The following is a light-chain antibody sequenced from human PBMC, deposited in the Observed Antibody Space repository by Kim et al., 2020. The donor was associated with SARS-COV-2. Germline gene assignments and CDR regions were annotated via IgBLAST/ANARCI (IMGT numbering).Light chain of an antibody. CDR1: KLEARY. V-gene: IGLV3-1*01. CDR2: QDI. J-gene: IGLJ2*01. CDR3: QAWDSNTAV. Sequence: SVSPGQTATITCSGDKLEARYVCWFPQKPGQSPLLVISQDIKGPSGIPERFSGSNSGNTATLTISGTQATDEADYFCQAWDSNTAVFGGGTQLTVL.